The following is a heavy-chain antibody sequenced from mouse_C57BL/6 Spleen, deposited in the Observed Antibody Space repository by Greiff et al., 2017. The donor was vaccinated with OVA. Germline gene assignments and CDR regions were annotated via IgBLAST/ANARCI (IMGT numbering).Heavy chain of an antibody. V-gene: IGHV2-2*01. Sequence: QVQLQQSGPGLVQPSQSLSITCTVSGFSLTSYGVHWVRQSPGKGLEWLGVIWSGGSTDYNAAFISRLSISKDNSKSQVSFKMNSLQADDTSIYYCARSTTVAPGYFDVWGTGTTVTVSS. D-gene: IGHD1-1*01. J-gene: IGHJ1*03. CDR3: ARSTTVAPGYFDV. CDR1: GFSLTSYG. CDR2: IWSGGST.